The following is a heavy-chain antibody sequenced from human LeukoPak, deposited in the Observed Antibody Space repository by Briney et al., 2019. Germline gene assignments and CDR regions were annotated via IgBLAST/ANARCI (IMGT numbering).Heavy chain of an antibody. CDR1: GGSIRSYC. V-gene: IGHV4-59*08. J-gene: IGHJ4*02. CDR2: FFFGGST. CDR3: ARRRYISGQIDY. D-gene: IGHD6-19*01. Sequence: PSETLSLTCTVSGGSIRSYCWSWIRQPPGKGLEWIGCFFFGGSTDYNPSLQSRVTISVDTSKNQLSLRVSSVTASDTAVYYCARRRYISGQIDYWGQGTLVTVSS.